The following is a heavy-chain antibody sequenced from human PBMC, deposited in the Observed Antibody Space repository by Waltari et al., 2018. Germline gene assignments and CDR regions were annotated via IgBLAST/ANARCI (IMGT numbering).Heavy chain of an antibody. CDR1: GDTANTYG. D-gene: IGHD4-4*01. V-gene: IGHV1-69*13. CDR3: ARSYAYSKGQIDY. CDR2: TVPIYGAE. Sequence: QVQLVQSGAEVKKPGSSLRVSCKIIGDTANTYGINWVRQAPGEGLEWMGGTVPIYGAENYAENFQDRVTFTADESTNTAYMELHRLTSDDTAVYYCARSYAYSKGQIDYWGQGTLVTVSS. J-gene: IGHJ4*02.